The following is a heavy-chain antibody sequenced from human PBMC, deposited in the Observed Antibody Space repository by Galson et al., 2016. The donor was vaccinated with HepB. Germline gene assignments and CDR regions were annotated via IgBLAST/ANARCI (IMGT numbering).Heavy chain of an antibody. CDR2: LYYSGST. Sequence: LSLTCPVSFGSIYTYYWSWIRQPPGKGLEWIGYLYYSGSTNYNPSLKRRVTISVDMSKNQFALRLTSVTAADTAVYYCARHVGGTGGRFDPWGPGMLVTVSS. J-gene: IGHJ5*02. V-gene: IGHV4-59*08. CDR3: ARHVGGTGGRFDP. D-gene: IGHD7-27*01. CDR1: FGSIYTYY.